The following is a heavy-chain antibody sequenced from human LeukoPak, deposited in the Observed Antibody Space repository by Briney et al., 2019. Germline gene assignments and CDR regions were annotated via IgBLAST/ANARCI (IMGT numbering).Heavy chain of an antibody. V-gene: IGHV4-4*02. D-gene: IGHD2-15*01. CDR3: ARPLSLGYCSGGSCYGRGAWFDR. Sequence: SGTLSLTCAVSGGSISSSNWWSWVRPPPGKGLEWIGQFYHSGSTIYNPSLKSRVTISVDQSKNQFSLKLRSVTAADTAVYYCARPLSLGYCSGGSCYGRGAWFDRWGQGTLVTVSS. CDR2: FYHSGST. J-gene: IGHJ5*02. CDR1: GGSISSSNW.